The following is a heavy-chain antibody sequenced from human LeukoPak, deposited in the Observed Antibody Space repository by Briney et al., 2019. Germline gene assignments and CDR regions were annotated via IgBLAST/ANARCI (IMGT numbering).Heavy chain of an antibody. J-gene: IGHJ4*02. Sequence: QSGGSLRLSCAASDFSFITYAMSWVRQAPGKGLEWVSTISGGGDATYYADSVKGRFTISRDNSKNTVYLQMSSLRGEDTAVYYCAKERDVVAATYYFDYLGQGTLVTVSS. CDR2: ISGGGDAT. V-gene: IGHV3-23*01. CDR1: DFSFITYA. CDR3: AKERDVVAATYYFDY. D-gene: IGHD2-15*01.